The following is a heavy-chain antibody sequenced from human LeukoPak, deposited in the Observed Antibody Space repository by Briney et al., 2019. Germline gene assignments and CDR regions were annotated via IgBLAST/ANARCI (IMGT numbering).Heavy chain of an antibody. CDR3: ALRVDYYYYYGMDV. J-gene: IGHJ6*02. CDR1: GYTFTSYD. V-gene: IGHV1-8*01. CDR2: MNPNSGNT. Sequence: ASVKVSSKASGYTFTSYDINWVRQATGQGLEWMGWMNPNSGNTGYAQKFQGRVTMTRNTSISTAYMELSSLRSEDTAVYYCALRVDYYYYYGMDVWGQGTTVTVSS.